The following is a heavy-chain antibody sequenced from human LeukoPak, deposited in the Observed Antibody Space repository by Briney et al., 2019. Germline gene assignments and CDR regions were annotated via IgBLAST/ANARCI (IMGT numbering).Heavy chain of an antibody. Sequence: SETLSLTRTVAGGSISSYYWSWIRQPPGKGLEWNGYIYYSGSTNYNPSLKSRVTISVDTSKNQFSLKLSSVTAADTAVYYCARRHNYDILTGYYSWKDAFDIWGQGTMVTVSS. CDR1: GGSISSYY. CDR2: IYYSGST. V-gene: IGHV4-59*08. J-gene: IGHJ3*02. CDR3: ARRHNYDILTGYYSWKDAFDI. D-gene: IGHD3-9*01.